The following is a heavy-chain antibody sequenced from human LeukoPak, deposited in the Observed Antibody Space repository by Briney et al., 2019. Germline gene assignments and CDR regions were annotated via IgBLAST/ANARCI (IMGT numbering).Heavy chain of an antibody. J-gene: IGHJ6*02. D-gene: IGHD3-10*01. CDR2: IYYSGST. Sequence: SETLSLTCTVSGGSVSSGSYYWSWIRQPPGTGLEWIGYIYYSGSTNYNPSLKSRVTISVDTSKNQFSLKLSSVTAADTAVYYCARVTSSVSMVRGVTDYYYGMDVWGQGTTVTVSS. V-gene: IGHV4-61*01. CDR3: ARVTSSVSMVRGVTDYYYGMDV. CDR1: GGSVSSGSYY.